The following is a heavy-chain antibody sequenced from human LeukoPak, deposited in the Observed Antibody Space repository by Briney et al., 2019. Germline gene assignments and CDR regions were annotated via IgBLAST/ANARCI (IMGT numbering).Heavy chain of an antibody. Sequence: KPGGSLRLSCAAFGFTFSDYYMNWTRQAPGKGLEWVSYISSGGSTINYADSVKGRFTISRDNAKNSLYLQMNSLRAEDTAVYYCARQYNYDSRAFDYWGQGTLVTVSS. J-gene: IGHJ4*02. V-gene: IGHV3-11*01. CDR3: ARQYNYDSRAFDY. CDR2: ISSGGSTI. D-gene: IGHD5-18*01. CDR1: GFTFSDYY.